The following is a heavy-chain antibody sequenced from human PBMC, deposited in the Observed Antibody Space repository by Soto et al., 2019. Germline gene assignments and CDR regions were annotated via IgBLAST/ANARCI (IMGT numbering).Heavy chain of an antibody. Sequence: PSETLSLTCAVYGGSFSGYYWSWIRQPPGKGLEWIGEINHSGSTNYNPSLKSRVTISVDTSQNQFSLNLSSVTAADTAVYYCGRWVEVSLDYFDSWGQGTPVPV. J-gene: IGHJ4*02. V-gene: IGHV4-34*01. D-gene: IGHD2-15*01. CDR2: INHSGST. CDR1: GGSFSGYY. CDR3: GRWVEVSLDYFDS.